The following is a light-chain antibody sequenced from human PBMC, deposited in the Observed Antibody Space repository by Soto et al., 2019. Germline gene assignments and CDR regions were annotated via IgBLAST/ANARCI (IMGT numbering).Light chain of an antibody. CDR1: SSNIGSNT. V-gene: IGLV1-44*01. J-gene: IGLJ1*01. Sequence: QSVLTQSPSASGTPGQRVTISCSGSSSNIGSNTVSWYQQLPGTAPKLLIYSNNQRPSGVPDRFSGSKSGTSASLAIGGLQSEDEGDSYCATWDDSLNGHVFGTGTKVTVL. CDR2: SNN. CDR3: ATWDDSLNGHV.